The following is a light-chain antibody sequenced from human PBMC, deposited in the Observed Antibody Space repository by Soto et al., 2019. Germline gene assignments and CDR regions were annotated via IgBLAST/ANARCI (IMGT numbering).Light chain of an antibody. V-gene: IGKV3-20*01. Sequence: EIVLTQSPGTLSLSPGERATLSCRASQSVSSSYLAWYQQKPGQAPRLLIYGASSRATGIPDRFSGSGSGTDFTLTISRLEPEDFAVYYCQKYGSSLWTFGQGTKVAIK. J-gene: IGKJ1*01. CDR1: QSVSSSY. CDR2: GAS. CDR3: QKYGSSLWT.